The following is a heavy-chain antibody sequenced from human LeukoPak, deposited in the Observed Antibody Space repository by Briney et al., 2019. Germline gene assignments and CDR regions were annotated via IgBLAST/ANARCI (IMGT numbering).Heavy chain of an antibody. V-gene: IGHV3-21*06. CDR3: AAAPAIAVGGTTPGDY. CDR1: GFTFNTYT. J-gene: IGHJ4*02. Sequence: PGGSLRLSCAASGFTFNTYTMNWVRQAPGKGLEWVSSITASSTAIYSADSVRGRFTISRDNAKNSLYLKMNSLRVEDTAVYYCAAAPAIAVGGTTPGDYWGQGTLVTVSS. CDR2: ITASSTAI. D-gene: IGHD6-19*01.